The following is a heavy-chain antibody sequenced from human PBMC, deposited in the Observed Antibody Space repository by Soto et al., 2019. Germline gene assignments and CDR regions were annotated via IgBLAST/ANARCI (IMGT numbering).Heavy chain of an antibody. J-gene: IGHJ5*02. V-gene: IGHV1-69*14. CDR2: SIPLFGIT. CDR1: GGTFSSHG. CDR3: ASDRGYGLVT. Sequence: QVQLVQSGAEVKKPGSSVKVSCKASGGTFSSHGFNWVRQAAGQGLEWIGGSIPLFGITNHTQKFQDRVTISADTSTSTAYMELRGLRSHDTAVYYCASDRGYGLVTWGQGTLLTVSS. D-gene: IGHD2-15*01.